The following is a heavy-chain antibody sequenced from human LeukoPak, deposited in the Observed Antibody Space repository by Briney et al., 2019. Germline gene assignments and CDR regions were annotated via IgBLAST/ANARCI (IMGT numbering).Heavy chain of an antibody. Sequence: GGSLRLSCATSGFTFSNYAIHWVRQAPGKGLEWVADISFDGDNEYYADSVRGRFMISRDNSKNIVYLQMNSLTIEDTAVYYCARGFMSGSYYYYFDYWGQGTLVTVSS. D-gene: IGHD1-26*01. CDR2: ISFDGDNE. J-gene: IGHJ4*02. CDR3: ARGFMSGSYYYYFDY. CDR1: GFTFSNYA. V-gene: IGHV3-30-3*01.